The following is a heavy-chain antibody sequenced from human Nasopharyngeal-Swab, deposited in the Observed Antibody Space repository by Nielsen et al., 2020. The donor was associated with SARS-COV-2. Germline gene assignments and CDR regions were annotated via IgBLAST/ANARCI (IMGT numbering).Heavy chain of an antibody. CDR1: GFTFDDYT. V-gene: IGHV3-43*01. CDR2: ISWDGGST. Sequence: GESLKISCGASGFTFDDYTMHWVRQAPGKGLEWVSLISWDGGSTYYADSVKGRFTISRDNSKNSLYLQMNSLRTEDTALYYCAMIGGSVIDYWGQGTLVTVSS. D-gene: IGHD2-15*01. CDR3: AMIGGSVIDY. J-gene: IGHJ4*02.